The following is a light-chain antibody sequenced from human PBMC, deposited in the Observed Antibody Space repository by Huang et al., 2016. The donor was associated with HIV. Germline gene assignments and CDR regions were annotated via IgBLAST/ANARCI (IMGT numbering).Light chain of an antibody. CDR1: QSVGGY. Sequence: EIVLPQSPATLSLSPGERATLSCRASQSVGGYLAWYQQKPGPAPRLLIYDTSTRATGIPARVSGSGSETDFTLTISSLEPEDFAVYYCQQPGSFGQGTKVDIK. J-gene: IGKJ2*01. V-gene: IGKV3-11*01. CDR3: QQPGS. CDR2: DTS.